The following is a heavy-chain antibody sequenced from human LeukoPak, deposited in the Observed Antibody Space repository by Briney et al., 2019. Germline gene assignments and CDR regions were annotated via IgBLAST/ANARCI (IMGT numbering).Heavy chain of an antibody. J-gene: IGHJ4*02. Sequence: PSETLSLTCTVSGGSISSSSYYWGWIRQPPGKGLEWIGSIYYSGSTYYNPSLKSRVTIPVDTSKNQFSLKLSSVTAADTAVYYCARPSGSYYGDFDYWGQGTLVTVSS. V-gene: IGHV4-39*01. CDR3: ARPSGSYYGDFDY. D-gene: IGHD1-26*01. CDR2: IYYSGST. CDR1: GGSISSSSYY.